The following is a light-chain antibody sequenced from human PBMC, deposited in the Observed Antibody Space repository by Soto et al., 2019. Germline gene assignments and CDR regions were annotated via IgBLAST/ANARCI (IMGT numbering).Light chain of an antibody. Sequence: DIQMTQAPSSLSASVGDRVTITCRASQNIIKYLNWFQQKPGKAPNLLIYGASSLQSVVPSRFSGRGSGTDFSLTISSLQPEDVATYYCLQTYSVPVTFGGGTKVVI. CDR1: QNIIKY. J-gene: IGKJ4*01. V-gene: IGKV1-39*01. CDR3: LQTYSVPVT. CDR2: GAS.